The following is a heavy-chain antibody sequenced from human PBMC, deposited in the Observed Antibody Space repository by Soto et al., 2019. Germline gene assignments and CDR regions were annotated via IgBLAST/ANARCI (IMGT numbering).Heavy chain of an antibody. D-gene: IGHD3-22*01. CDR3: ARDSKYYYDSSGPAYYFDY. J-gene: IGHJ4*02. V-gene: IGHV4-59*01. Sequence: SETLSLTCTVSGGSISIYYWSWIRHPPGKGLEWIGYIYYSGSTNYNPSLKSRVTISVDTSKNQFSLKLSSVTAADTAVYYCARDSKYYYDSSGPAYYFDYWGQGTLVTVSS. CDR1: GGSISIYY. CDR2: IYYSGST.